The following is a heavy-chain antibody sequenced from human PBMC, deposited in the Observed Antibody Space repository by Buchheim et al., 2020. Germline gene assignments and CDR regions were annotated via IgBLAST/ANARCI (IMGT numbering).Heavy chain of an antibody. CDR2: ISGSSGST. V-gene: IGHV3-23*01. D-gene: IGHD2-2*02. CDR1: GFIFNSYA. Sequence: EVQLLESGGGLVQPGGSLRLSCATSGFIFNSYAMSWVRQAPGKGLEWVSTISGSSGSTHYGDSVKGRFTISRDNSKNTLYLQMNSLRAEDTAVYYCAKLGYCSSTSCYTYYMDVWGKGTT. CDR3: AKLGYCSSTSCYTYYMDV. J-gene: IGHJ6*03.